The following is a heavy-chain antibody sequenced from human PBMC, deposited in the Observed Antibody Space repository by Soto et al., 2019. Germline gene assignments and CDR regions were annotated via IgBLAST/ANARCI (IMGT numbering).Heavy chain of an antibody. D-gene: IGHD1-26*01. J-gene: IGHJ6*02. CDR3: ARVMVGARYYYYGMDV. V-gene: IGHV3-21*01. Sequence: GGSLRLSCAASGFTFSSYSMNWVRQAPGKGLEWVSSISSSSSYIYYADSVKGRFTISRDNAKNSLYLQMNSLRAEDTAVYYCARVMVGARYYYYGMDVWGQGTTVIVSS. CDR1: GFTFSSYS. CDR2: ISSSSSYI.